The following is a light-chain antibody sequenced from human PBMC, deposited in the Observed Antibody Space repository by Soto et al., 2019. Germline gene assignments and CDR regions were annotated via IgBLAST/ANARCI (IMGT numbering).Light chain of an antibody. CDR1: QSVSTN. V-gene: IGKV3-15*01. CDR3: QHYNDWPPRWT. J-gene: IGKJ1*01. Sequence: EIVITQSPATLSVSPGERATLSCRASQSVSTNLAWYQQKPGQATRLLIYSASTRATGIPARFSGDGYGTEFTQTIRSLQCKDFAVCICQHYNDWPPRWTFGKGTKVEIK. CDR2: SAS.